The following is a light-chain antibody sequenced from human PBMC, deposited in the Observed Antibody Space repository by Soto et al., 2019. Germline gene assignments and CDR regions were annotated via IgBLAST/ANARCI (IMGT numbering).Light chain of an antibody. CDR3: CSYTSSSTHV. CDR2: DVN. V-gene: IGLV2-14*03. Sequence: QSALTQPASVSGSPGQSITISCTGTSSDVGGYNFVSWYQQHPGKVPKLMIFDVNRRPSGVSDRFSGSRSGNTASLTISGLQAEDEGDYYCCSYTSSSTHVFGSGTKLTVL. J-gene: IGLJ1*01. CDR1: SSDVGGYNF.